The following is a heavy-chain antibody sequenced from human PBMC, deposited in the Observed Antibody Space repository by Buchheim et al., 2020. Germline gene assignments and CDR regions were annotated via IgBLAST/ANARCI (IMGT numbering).Heavy chain of an antibody. V-gene: IGHV3-30-3*01. CDR3: ARDIGAVAGKKGYYGMDV. CDR2: ISYDGSNK. J-gene: IGHJ6*02. CDR1: GFTFSSYA. Sequence: QVQLVESGGGVVQPGRSLRLSCAASGFTFSSYAMHWVRQAPGKGLEWVAVISYDGSNKYYADSVKGRFTISRDNSKNTLYLQMNSLRAEDTAVYYCARDIGAVAGKKGYYGMDVWDQGTT. D-gene: IGHD6-19*01.